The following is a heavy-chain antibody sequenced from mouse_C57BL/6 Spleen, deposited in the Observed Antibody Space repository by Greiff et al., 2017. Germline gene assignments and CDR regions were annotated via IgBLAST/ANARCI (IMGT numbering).Heavy chain of an antibody. CDR2: IYPRSGNT. V-gene: IGHV1-81*01. D-gene: IGHD1-1*01. CDR3: ARPNPSHYYGSSFDY. CDR1: GYTFTSYG. J-gene: IGHJ2*01. Sequence: QVQLQQSGAELARPGASVKLSCKASGYTFTSYGISWVKQRTGQGLEWIGEIYPRSGNTYYNEKFKGKATLTADKSSSTAYMELRSLTSEDSAVYFCARPNPSHYYGSSFDYWGQGTTLTVSS.